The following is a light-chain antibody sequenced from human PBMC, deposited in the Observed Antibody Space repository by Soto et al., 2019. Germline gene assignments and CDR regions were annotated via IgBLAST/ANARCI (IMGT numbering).Light chain of an antibody. CDR3: QQRLYCQIT. CDR1: QTVGRS. J-gene: IGKJ5*01. Sequence: EMVLTQSPATMSFSPGDRVTLSCRASQTVGRSLSWYQHSSGQGPRLLVYDASNRATGIPARFSGSGSETDFTLTIRSIVSEDFADNYCQQRLYCQITFGQGKRLEIK. V-gene: IGKV3-11*01. CDR2: DAS.